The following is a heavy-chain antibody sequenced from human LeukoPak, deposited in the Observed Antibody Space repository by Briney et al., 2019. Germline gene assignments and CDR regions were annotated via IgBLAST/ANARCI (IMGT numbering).Heavy chain of an antibody. Sequence: SETLSLTCAVSGGSISSGGYSWSWIRQPPGKGLEWIGYIYYSGSTYYNPSLKSRVTISVDTSKNQFSLKLSSVTAADTAVYYCARRGSRARIAAAGTVGYWGQGTLVTVSS. D-gene: IGHD6-13*01. J-gene: IGHJ4*02. CDR3: ARRGSRARIAAAGTVGY. V-gene: IGHV4-30-4*07. CDR1: GGSISSGGYS. CDR2: IYYSGST.